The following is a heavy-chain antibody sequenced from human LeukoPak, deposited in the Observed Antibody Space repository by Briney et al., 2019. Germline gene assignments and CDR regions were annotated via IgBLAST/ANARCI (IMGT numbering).Heavy chain of an antibody. CDR1: GFTFTNYA. Sequence: GGSLRLSCAASGFTFTNYAMSWVRQAPGKGLEWVSSIGSGGSTYHADSVKGRFTISRDNSKNMLYLQINGLRAEDTAVYYCAKRVSGSYRDYYFDYWGQGTLVTVSS. J-gene: IGHJ4*02. V-gene: IGHV3-23*01. CDR3: AKRVSGSYRDYYFDY. CDR2: IGSGGST. D-gene: IGHD1-26*01.